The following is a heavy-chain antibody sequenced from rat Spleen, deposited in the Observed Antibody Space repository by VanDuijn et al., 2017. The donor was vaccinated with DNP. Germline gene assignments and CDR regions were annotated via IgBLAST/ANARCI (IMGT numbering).Heavy chain of an antibody. J-gene: IGHJ2*01. V-gene: IGHV2-43*01. CDR3: TREREPNNNPYYFDC. D-gene: IGHD1-10*01. CDR2: IWTDGST. CDR1: GFSPTSYH. Sequence: QVQLKESGPGLVQPSQTLSLTCTVSGFSPTSYHVSWVRQPPGKGLEWMGVIWTDGSTAFNSLLKSRLSISRDTSKSQVFLRMNSLQTEDTAIYFCTREREPNNNPYYFDCWGQGVLVTVSS.